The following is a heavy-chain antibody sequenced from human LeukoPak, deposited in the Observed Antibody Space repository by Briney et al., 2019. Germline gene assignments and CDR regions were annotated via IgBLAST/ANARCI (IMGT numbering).Heavy chain of an antibody. Sequence: PSETLSLTCTVSGGSISSYYWSWIRQPPGKGLEWIGYIYYSGSTNYNPSLKSRVTISVDTSKNQFSLKLSSVTAADTAVYYCTVLTGGGYYGSGSYYNVPLDYWGQGTLVTVSS. CDR3: TVLTGGGYYGSGSYYNVPLDY. CDR1: GGSISSYY. V-gene: IGHV4-59*01. D-gene: IGHD3-10*01. J-gene: IGHJ4*02. CDR2: IYYSGST.